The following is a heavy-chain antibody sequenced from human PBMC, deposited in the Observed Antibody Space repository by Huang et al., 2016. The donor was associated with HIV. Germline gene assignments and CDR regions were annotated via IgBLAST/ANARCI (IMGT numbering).Heavy chain of an antibody. CDR1: GVSVTRGPWY. Sequence: QPRLQESGPGLVKPSETLSLTCTVSGVSVTRGPWYWVWVRQSPGKGLGWIASINYDGSTYYKSSLKSRLTTSLDTSKNQFSLKLTSVTAADTAVYFCARDIAIFGEPLDSWGQGTAVTVSS. J-gene: IGHJ4*02. V-gene: IGHV4-39*01. CDR3: ARDIAIFGEPLDS. CDR2: INYDGST. D-gene: IGHD3-3*01.